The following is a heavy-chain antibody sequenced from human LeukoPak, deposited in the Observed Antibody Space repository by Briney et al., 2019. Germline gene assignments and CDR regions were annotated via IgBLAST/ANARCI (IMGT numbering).Heavy chain of an antibody. CDR2: ISSSSSYI. CDR3: ARLRGRLDAFDI. V-gene: IGHV3-21*01. CDR1: GFTFSSYS. D-gene: IGHD6-19*01. J-gene: IGHJ3*02. Sequence: PGGSLRLSCAASGFTFSSYSMNWVRQAPGKGLEWVSSISSSSSYIYYADSVKGRFTISRDNAKNSLYLQMNSLRAEDTAVYYCARLRGRLDAFDIWGQGTMVTVSS.